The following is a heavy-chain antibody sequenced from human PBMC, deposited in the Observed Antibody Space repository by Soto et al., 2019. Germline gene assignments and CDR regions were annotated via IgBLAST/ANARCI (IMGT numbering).Heavy chain of an antibody. CDR1: GDTFTFYS. J-gene: IGHJ4*02. Sequence: QVQLVQSGAEVKRPGSSVKVSCKASGDTFTFYSINWVRQAPGLGLEWMGRINPILSMSNYAQRFQGRVTMTADKSTSTAYIELSRPRSEDTATYYCARSYGSGYRAFDYWGQGALVTVSS. D-gene: IGHD3-10*01. CDR2: INPILSMS. V-gene: IGHV1-69*02. CDR3: ARSYGSGYRAFDY.